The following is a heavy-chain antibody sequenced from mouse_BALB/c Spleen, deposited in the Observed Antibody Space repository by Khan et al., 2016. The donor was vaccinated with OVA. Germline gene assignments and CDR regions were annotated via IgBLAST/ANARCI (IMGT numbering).Heavy chain of an antibody. CDR3: ARLAYYYHSEGFAY. Sequence: EVELVESGGDLVKPGGSLKLSCAASGFTFSTYGMSWVRQTPDKRLEWVATISSGGSYTYYLDSVKGRFTISRDNAKNTLYLQMSSLKSEDTAMYYCARLAYYYHSEGFAYWGQGTLVTVSA. J-gene: IGHJ3*01. CDR2: ISSGGSYT. CDR1: GFTFSTYG. V-gene: IGHV5-6*01. D-gene: IGHD1-1*01.